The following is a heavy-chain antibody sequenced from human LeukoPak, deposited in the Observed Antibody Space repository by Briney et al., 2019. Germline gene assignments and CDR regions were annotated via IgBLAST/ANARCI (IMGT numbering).Heavy chain of an antibody. D-gene: IGHD5-18*01. V-gene: IGHV4-4*07. J-gene: IGHJ4*02. CDR3: ARRGIRGYSPKAYYFDY. Sequence: SETLSLTCTVSGGSISSYYWSWIRQPAGKGLEWIGRIYTSGSTNYNPSLKSRVTMSVDTSKNQFSLKLSSVTAADTAVYYCARRGIRGYSPKAYYFDYWGQGTLVTVSS. CDR2: IYTSGST. CDR1: GGSISSYY.